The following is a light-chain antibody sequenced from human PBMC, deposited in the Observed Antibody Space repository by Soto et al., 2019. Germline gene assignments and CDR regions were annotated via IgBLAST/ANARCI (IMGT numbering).Light chain of an antibody. CDR1: QSITTW. CDR2: DVS. V-gene: IGKV1-5*01. Sequence: DIQMTQSPSTVSAYVGDSVTITCRASQSITTWLAWYQQRPGKAPKLLIYDVSSLQSGVPSRFSGSGSGTEFTLTISSLQPDDFATYYCQQYNSYSRTFGPGTKVDI. J-gene: IGKJ3*01. CDR3: QQYNSYSRT.